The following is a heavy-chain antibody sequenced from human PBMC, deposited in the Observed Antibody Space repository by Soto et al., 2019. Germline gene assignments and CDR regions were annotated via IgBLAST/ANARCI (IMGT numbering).Heavy chain of an antibody. Sequence: ASVKVSFKASGYSFTNYYMHWVRQAPGQGLEWMGIIEPSGGSKGYAQKFQGRVTMTRDTSTSTVYMDLSSLIFEDTAVYYCARGYDSSGYYWSPPDYWGRGTLVTVSS. CDR1: GYSFTNYY. CDR2: IEPSGGSK. J-gene: IGHJ4*02. D-gene: IGHD3-22*01. CDR3: ARGYDSSGYYWSPPDY. V-gene: IGHV1-46*01.